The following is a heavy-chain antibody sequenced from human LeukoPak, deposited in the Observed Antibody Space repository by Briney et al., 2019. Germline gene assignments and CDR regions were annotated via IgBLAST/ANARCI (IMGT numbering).Heavy chain of an antibody. Sequence: GGSLRLSCAASGFTFSSYSMNWVRQAPGKGLEWVSYISSSSSTIYYADSVKGRFTISRDNAKNSLYLQMNSLRAEDTAVYYCASLGPHVLQYFDWLLDDAFDIWGQGTMVTVSS. D-gene: IGHD3-9*01. CDR3: ASLGPHVLQYFDWLLDDAFDI. CDR2: ISSSSSTI. CDR1: GFTFSSYS. V-gene: IGHV3-48*01. J-gene: IGHJ3*02.